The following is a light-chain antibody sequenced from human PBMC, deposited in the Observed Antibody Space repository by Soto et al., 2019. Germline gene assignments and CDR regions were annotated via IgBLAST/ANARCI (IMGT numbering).Light chain of an antibody. CDR1: QSVSTSY. V-gene: IGKV3-20*01. J-gene: IGKJ1*01. CDR2: GAS. Sequence: VLTQSPGTLSLSPGDRATLSCRASQSVSTSYLAWYQQKPGQAPRLLIYGASSRATGIPDRFSGSGSGTDFTLTISGLEPEDFAVYYCQQYGNSRGTFGQGTKVDNK. CDR3: QQYGNSRGT.